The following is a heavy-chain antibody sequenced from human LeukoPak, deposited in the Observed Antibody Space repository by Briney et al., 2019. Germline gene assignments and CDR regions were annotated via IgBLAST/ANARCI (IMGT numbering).Heavy chain of an antibody. D-gene: IGHD2-2*01. CDR3: AKDYRYCTSTSCYGDDAFDI. V-gene: IGHV3-23*01. CDR1: GFTFSSYA. CDR2: ISGSGVST. J-gene: IGHJ3*02. Sequence: HPGGSLRLSCAASGFTFSSYAMTWVRQAPGKGLEWVSVISGSGVSTYYADSVKGRFTISRDNSKNSLYLQMSSLRAEDTAVYYCAKDYRYCTSTSCYGDDAFDIWGQGAMVSVSS.